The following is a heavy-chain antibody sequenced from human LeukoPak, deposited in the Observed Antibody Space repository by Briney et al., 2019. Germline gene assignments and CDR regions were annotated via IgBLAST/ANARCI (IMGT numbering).Heavy chain of an antibody. V-gene: IGHV3-66*01. CDR1: GFTFSDYY. J-gene: IGHJ4*02. CDR2: IYSGGTT. CDR3: ARGAIGAAGRLDY. Sequence: GGSLRLSCAASGFTFSDYYMSWIRQAPGKGLEWVSVIYSGGTTYYADSVKGRFTISRDNLKNTLYLQLNSLRVEDTAVHYCARGAIGAAGRLDYWGQGTLVTVSS. D-gene: IGHD6-13*01.